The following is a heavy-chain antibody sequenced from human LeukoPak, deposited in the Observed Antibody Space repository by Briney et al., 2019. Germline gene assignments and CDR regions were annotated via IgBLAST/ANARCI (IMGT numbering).Heavy chain of an antibody. CDR1: GDTFTDYY. CDR3: ATSGSFSDTVVVVAATHTHAFDI. CDR2: VDPEDGET. Sequence: ASVKISCKGSGDTFTDYYMHWGRQAPGKGLEWMGLVDPEDGETIYAQKFQGRVTITSDTSTDTAYTELSSVRAEATAVYYCATSGSFSDTVVVVAATHTHAFDIWGQGTMVTVSS. J-gene: IGHJ3*02. D-gene: IGHD2-15*01. V-gene: IGHV1-69-2*01.